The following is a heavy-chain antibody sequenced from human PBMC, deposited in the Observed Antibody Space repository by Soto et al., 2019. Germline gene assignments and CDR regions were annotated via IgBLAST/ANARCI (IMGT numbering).Heavy chain of an antibody. Sequence: QITLKESGPTLVKPTQTLTLTCTFSGFSLSTSGVGVGWIRQPPGKALEWLALIYWNDDKRYSPSLKSRLTFTKANSKNPLVLTLTNMDPVDTATYYCSHRRAGLNGVWGQGTLVTVSS. V-gene: IGHV2-5*01. CDR1: GFSLSTSGVG. J-gene: IGHJ4*02. CDR3: SHRRAGLNGV. D-gene: IGHD2-8*01. CDR2: IYWNDDK.